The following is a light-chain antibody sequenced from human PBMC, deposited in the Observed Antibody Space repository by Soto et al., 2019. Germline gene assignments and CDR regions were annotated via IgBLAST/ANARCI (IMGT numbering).Light chain of an antibody. V-gene: IGKV1-5*01. CDR3: QQYNRYSRM. CDR2: DAS. Sequence: DVHMTQSPSTLSASVGYRFTITCRASQSISSWLAWYQQKPGKAPDLLIYDASSLESGVPSRFRGSGSGTEFTLTISSLQPDDSAPYYCQQYNRYSRMFGQGTKVDIK. CDR1: QSISSW. J-gene: IGKJ1*01.